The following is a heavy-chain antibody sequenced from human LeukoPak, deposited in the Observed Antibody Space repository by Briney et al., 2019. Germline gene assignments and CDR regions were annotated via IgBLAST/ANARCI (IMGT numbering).Heavy chain of an antibody. CDR3: ARGPYYGSGSYSKSRFDY. D-gene: IGHD3-10*01. Sequence: PSETLSLTCAVYGGSFSGYYWSWIRQPPGKGLEWIGEINHSGSTNYNPSLKSRVTISVDTSKNQFSLKLSSVTAADTAVYYCARGPYYGSGSYSKSRFDYWGQGNLVTVSS. CDR2: INHSGST. CDR1: GGSFSGYY. J-gene: IGHJ4*02. V-gene: IGHV4-34*01.